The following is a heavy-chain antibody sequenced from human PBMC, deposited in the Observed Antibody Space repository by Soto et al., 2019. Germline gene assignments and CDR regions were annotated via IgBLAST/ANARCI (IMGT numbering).Heavy chain of an antibody. D-gene: IGHD1-26*01. V-gene: IGHV4-31*03. CDR2: IYYSGTT. J-gene: IGHJ4*02. Sequence: QVQLEESGPGLVKASQTLSLTCTVSGGPISTGGHFWSWIRQHPKKGLEWIGYIYYSGTTHYNASLKSRASVSVDTSKNQFSLKLTSVTAEYTAVYSCARVVSGSYFDCWGQGTLVTVSS. CDR3: ARVVSGSYFDC. CDR1: GGPISTGGHF.